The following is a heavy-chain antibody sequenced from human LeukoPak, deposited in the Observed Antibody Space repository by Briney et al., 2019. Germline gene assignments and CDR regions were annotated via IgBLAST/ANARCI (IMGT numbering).Heavy chain of an antibody. D-gene: IGHD1-26*01. CDR1: GGPISSSSYY. J-gene: IGHJ4*02. CDR2: IYYSGST. V-gene: IGHV4-39*01. Sequence: SETPSLTCTVSGGPISSSSYYWGWIHQPPGKGLEGIGSIYYSGSTYYNPSLKSRVTISVDTSKYQFSLKLSSVTAADTAVYYCARRWVVGATTDYWGQRTLVTVSS. CDR3: ARRWVVGATTDY.